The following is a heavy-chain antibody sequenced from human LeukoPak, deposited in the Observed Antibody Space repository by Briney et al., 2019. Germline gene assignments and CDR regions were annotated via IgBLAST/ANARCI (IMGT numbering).Heavy chain of an antibody. CDR1: GFTFSSYD. J-gene: IGHJ4*02. V-gene: IGHV3-23*01. Sequence: GGSLRLSCAASGFTFSSYDMSWVRQAPGKGLEWVSAITPSGDKTWYADSMKGRFTISRDNSKNTLYLQMSSLRAEDTAVYYCAIHQVRSHDYWGQGTLVTVSS. CDR3: AIHQVRSHDY. D-gene: IGHD4-17*01. CDR2: ITPSGDKT.